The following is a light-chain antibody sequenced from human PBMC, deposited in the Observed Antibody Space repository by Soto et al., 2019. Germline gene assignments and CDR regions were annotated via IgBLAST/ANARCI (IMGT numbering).Light chain of an antibody. Sequence: EIAMTQSPATLSVSPGERATHSCRASQSISTELAWYQQIPGQPPRLLIYSASTRATGVPARFTGSGSGSEFTLTISGLQSEDFAIYYCQQGHNWPLTFCQGTRLEI. CDR3: QQGHNWPLT. CDR2: SAS. V-gene: IGKV3-15*01. J-gene: IGKJ2*01. CDR1: QSISTE.